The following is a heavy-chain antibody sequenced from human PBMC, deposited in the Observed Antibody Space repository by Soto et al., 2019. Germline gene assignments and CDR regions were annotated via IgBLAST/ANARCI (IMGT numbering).Heavy chain of an antibody. V-gene: IGHV4-34*01. CDR3: ARGGDRRYCTNGVCPNLPCS. CDR2: SNHSGST. J-gene: IGHJ5*02. CDR1: GGSFSGYY. Sequence: QVQLQQWGAGLLKPSETLSLTCAVYGGSFSGYYWSWIRQPPGKGLEWLGESNHSGSTNYNPCLKSRVNISGDPSKNQFSLKLSSVTAADTAVYYCARGGDRRYCTNGVCPNLPCSWGQGTLVTVSS. D-gene: IGHD2-8*01.